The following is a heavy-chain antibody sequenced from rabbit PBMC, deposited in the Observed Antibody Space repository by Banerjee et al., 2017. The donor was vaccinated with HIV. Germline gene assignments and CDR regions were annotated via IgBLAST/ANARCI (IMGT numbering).Heavy chain of an antibody. D-gene: IGHD1-1*01. Sequence: QEQLEESGGGLVKPEGSLTLTCKASGFDLSTDYYYMCWVRQAPGKGLELIACIYTNGGSTWYASWVNGRFTISKTSSTTVTLQMTSLTAADTATYFCARNDVITIHYYSLWGPGTLVTVS. CDR1: GFDLSTDYYY. J-gene: IGHJ6*01. CDR3: ARNDVITIHYYSL. CDR2: IYTNGGST. V-gene: IGHV1S45*01.